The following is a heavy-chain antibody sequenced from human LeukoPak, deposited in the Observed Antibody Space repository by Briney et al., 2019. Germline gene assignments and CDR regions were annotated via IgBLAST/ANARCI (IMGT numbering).Heavy chain of an antibody. CDR3: AKVPALNPTKIVVVPAAPKYFQH. Sequence: PGGSLRLSCAASGFTFSGSAMHWVRQASGKGLEWVGRIRSKANSYATAYAASVKGRFTISRDNSKNTLYLQMNSLRAGDTAVYYCAKVPALNPTKIVVVPAAPKYFQHWGQGTLVTVSS. D-gene: IGHD2-2*01. CDR2: IRSKANSYAT. CDR1: GFTFSGSA. V-gene: IGHV3-73*01. J-gene: IGHJ1*01.